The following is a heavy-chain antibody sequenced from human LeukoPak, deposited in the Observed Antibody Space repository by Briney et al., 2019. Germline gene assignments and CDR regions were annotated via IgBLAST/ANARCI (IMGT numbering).Heavy chain of an antibody. D-gene: IGHD6-13*01. Sequence: ASVKVSSKASGYTFTSYGISWVRQAPGQGLEWMGWISAYNGNTNYAQKLQGRVTMTTDTSTSTAYMELRSLRSDDTAVYYCARDPGFVAAAGNFDYWGQGTLVTVSS. J-gene: IGHJ4*02. V-gene: IGHV1-18*01. CDR3: ARDPGFVAAAGNFDY. CDR2: ISAYNGNT. CDR1: GYTFTSYG.